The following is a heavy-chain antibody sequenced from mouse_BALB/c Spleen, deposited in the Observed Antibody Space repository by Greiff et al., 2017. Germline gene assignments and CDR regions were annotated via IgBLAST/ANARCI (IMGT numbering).Heavy chain of an antibody. CDR2: INPNNGGT. CDR3: AKRLRSLYWYFDV. Sequence: EVKLVESGPELVKPGASVKIPCKASGYTFTDYNMDWVKQSHGKSLEWIGDINPNNGGTIYNQKFKGKATLTVDKSSSTAYMELRSLTSEDTAVYYCAKRLRSLYWYFDVWGAGTTVTVSS. J-gene: IGHJ1*01. CDR1: GYTFTDYN. V-gene: IGHV1-18*01. D-gene: IGHD1-1*01.